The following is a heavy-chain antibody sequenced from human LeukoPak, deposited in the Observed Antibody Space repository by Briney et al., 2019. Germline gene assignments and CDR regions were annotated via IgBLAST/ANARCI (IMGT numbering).Heavy chain of an antibody. J-gene: IGHJ4*02. D-gene: IGHD6-19*01. CDR3: ARDPGYSSGWFDY. CDR2: IYYSGST. CDR1: GGSVSSYY. Sequence: SETLSLTCTVSGGSVSSYYWSWIRQPPGKGPEWIGYIYYSGSTNYNPSLKSRVTISVDTSKNQFSLKLSSVTAADTAVYYCARDPGYSSGWFDYWGQGTLVTVSS. V-gene: IGHV4-59*02.